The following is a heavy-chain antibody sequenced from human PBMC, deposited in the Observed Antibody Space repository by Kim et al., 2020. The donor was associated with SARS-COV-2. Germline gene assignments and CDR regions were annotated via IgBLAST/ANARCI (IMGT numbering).Heavy chain of an antibody. J-gene: IGHJ5*02. D-gene: IGHD3-3*01. Sequence: SETLSLTCAVYGGSFSGYYWSWIRQPPGKGLEWIGEINHSGSTNYNPSLKSRVTISVDTSKNQFSLKLSSVTAADTAVYYCARGPSLSGYYRSNWFDPWGQGTRHRLL. CDR2: INHSGST. CDR1: GGSFSGYY. V-gene: IGHV4-34*01. CDR3: ARGPSLSGYYRSNWFDP.